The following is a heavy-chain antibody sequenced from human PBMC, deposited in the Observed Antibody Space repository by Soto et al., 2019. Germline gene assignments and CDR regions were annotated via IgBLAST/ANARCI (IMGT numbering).Heavy chain of an antibody. CDR1: GYSFTSYW. J-gene: IGHJ6*02. CDR3: ARQGRWLQFHGMDV. CDR2: IDPSDSYT. Sequence: GESLKSSCKGSGYSFTSYWISWVRQMPGKGLEWMGRIDPSDSYTRYSPSFQGQVTISADKSISTAYLQWSSLKASDTAMYYCARQGRWLQFHGMDVWGQGTTVTVSS. V-gene: IGHV5-10-1*04. D-gene: IGHD5-12*01.